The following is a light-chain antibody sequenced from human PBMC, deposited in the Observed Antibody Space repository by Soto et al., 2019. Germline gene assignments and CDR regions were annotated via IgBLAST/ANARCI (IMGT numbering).Light chain of an antibody. Sequence: IVLTQSPLSLPVTPGEPASISCRSSQSLVNRNGYDSLDWYLQKPGQSPQLLIYLSTHRASRVPDRFRGSGPGKDLTLTISSVQTGDVGVYYCMQARQNPVIFGGGPKVEI. J-gene: IGKJ4*01. V-gene: IGKV2-28*01. CDR3: MQARQNPVI. CDR1: QSLVNRNGYDS. CDR2: LST.